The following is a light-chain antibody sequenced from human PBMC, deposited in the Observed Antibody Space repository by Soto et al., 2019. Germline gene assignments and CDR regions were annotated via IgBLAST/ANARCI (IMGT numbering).Light chain of an antibody. Sequence: DIQMTQSPSSLSASVGDRVTIICRASQSVSTRLAWYQQKPGKAPKVLIYDASSWAGGVPSRFTGSGSGTDFTLTISDLQSEDFATYYCQQYYNYPTFGQGTKVDIK. CDR2: DAS. V-gene: IGKV1-5*02. CDR1: QSVSTR. CDR3: QQYYNYPT. J-gene: IGKJ1*01.